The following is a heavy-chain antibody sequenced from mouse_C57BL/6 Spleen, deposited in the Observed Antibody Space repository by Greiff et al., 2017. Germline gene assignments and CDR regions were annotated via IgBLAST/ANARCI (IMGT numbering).Heavy chain of an antibody. V-gene: IGHV1-69*01. J-gene: IGHJ3*01. Sequence: QVQLQQPGAELVMPGASVKLSCKASGYTFTSYWMHWVKQRPGQGLEWIGEIDPSDSYTNYNQKFKGKSTLTVDQSSSTAYMQLSSLTSEDSAVYYCARSYYYGSSPWFAYWGQGTLVTVSA. D-gene: IGHD1-1*01. CDR1: GYTFTSYW. CDR2: IDPSDSYT. CDR3: ARSYYYGSSPWFAY.